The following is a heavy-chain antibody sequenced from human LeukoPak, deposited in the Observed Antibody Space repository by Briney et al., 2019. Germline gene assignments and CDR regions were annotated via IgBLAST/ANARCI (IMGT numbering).Heavy chain of an antibody. CDR2: IYYSEST. J-gene: IGHJ4*02. V-gene: IGHV4-59*01. Sequence: SETLSLTCTVSGGSISSYYWTWIRQPPGKGLEWIGYIYYSESTNYNPSLKSRVTISTDTSKSQFSLNLRSVTAEDTGIYYCARGRCRNSGCRPYFDYWGQGTQVTVSS. CDR1: GGSISSYY. CDR3: ARGRCRNSGCRPYFDY. D-gene: IGHD2/OR15-2a*01.